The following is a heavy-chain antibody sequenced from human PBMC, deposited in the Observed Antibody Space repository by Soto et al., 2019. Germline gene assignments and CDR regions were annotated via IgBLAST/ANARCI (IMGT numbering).Heavy chain of an antibody. Sequence: GGSLRLSCAASGFTFDDYTMHWVRQAPGKGLEWVSLISWDGGSTYYADSVKGRFTISRDNSKSSLYLQMNSLRTEDTALYYCAKDIADSSGYYVYRYFDLWGRGTLVTVSS. CDR3: AKDIADSSGYYVYRYFDL. CDR2: ISWDGGST. V-gene: IGHV3-43*01. J-gene: IGHJ2*01. D-gene: IGHD3-22*01. CDR1: GFTFDDYT.